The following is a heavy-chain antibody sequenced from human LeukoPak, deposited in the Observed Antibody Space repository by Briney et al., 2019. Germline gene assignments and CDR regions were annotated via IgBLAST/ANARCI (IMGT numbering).Heavy chain of an antibody. Sequence: VASVKVSCKASGYTFTGYYMHWVRQAPGQGLEWMGWINPNSGGTKYAQKFQGRVTMTGDTSISTAYMELSRLRSDDTAVYYCASICLGYCSGGTQPWGQGTLVTVSS. J-gene: IGHJ5*02. CDR3: ASICLGYCSGGTQP. D-gene: IGHD2-15*01. V-gene: IGHV1-2*02. CDR1: GYTFTGYY. CDR2: INPNSGGT.